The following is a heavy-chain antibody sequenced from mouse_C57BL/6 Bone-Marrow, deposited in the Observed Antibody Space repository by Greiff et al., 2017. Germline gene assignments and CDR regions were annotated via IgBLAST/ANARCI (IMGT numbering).Heavy chain of an antibody. CDR2: IDPENGDT. CDR3: TVYDGWYFYV. V-gene: IGHV14-4*01. D-gene: IGHD2-12*01. CDR1: GFNIKDDY. J-gene: IGHJ1*03. Sequence: EVQLQQSGAELVRPGASVKLSCTASGFNIKDDYMHWVKQRPEQGLEWIGWIDPENGDTEYASKFQGKATITADTSSNTAYLQLSRLTSEDTAVYYCTVYDGWYFYVWGRGTTVTVSS.